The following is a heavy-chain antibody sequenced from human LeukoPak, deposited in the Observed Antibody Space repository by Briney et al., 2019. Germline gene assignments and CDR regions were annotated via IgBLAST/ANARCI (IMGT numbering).Heavy chain of an antibody. Sequence: PGGSLRLSCAASGFSFSNYLMRWVRQAPVKGLEWVSTIRGNGGGPYYADSVKGRFTISRDNSKNTLYLQMNSLRAEDTALYYCARRLCSGGSCSSFDYWGQGTLVTVSS. CDR3: ARRLCSGGSCSSFDY. CDR2: IRGNGGGP. J-gene: IGHJ4*02. D-gene: IGHD2-15*01. V-gene: IGHV3-23*01. CDR1: GFSFSNYL.